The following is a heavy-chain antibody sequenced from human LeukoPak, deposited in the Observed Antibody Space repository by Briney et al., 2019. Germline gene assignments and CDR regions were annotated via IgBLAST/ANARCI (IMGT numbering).Heavy chain of an antibody. D-gene: IGHD3-3*01. J-gene: IGHJ4*02. CDR2: ISPYNGNT. CDR1: GYTFTNYG. CDR3: ARGAKELRFLEWYFDY. Sequence: ASVKVSCKASGYTFTNYGLSWVRQAPGQGPAWMGWISPYNGNTNYAQKLQGRVTMTTDTSTSTAYMELRSLRSDDTAVYYCARGAKELRFLEWYFDYWGQGTLVTVSS. V-gene: IGHV1-18*01.